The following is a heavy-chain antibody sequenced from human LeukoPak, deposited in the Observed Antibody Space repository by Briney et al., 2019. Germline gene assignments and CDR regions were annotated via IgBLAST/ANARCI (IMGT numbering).Heavy chain of an antibody. CDR3: ARRGFYDTSGYLFDH. Sequence: GGSLRLSCAASGFTFSSYEMNWVRQAPGKGLEWVSYISTSGSPIYYGDSVKGRFTISRDNAKNSLYLQMNSLRAEDTALYYCARRGFYDTSGYLFDHWGQGTLVTVSS. CDR1: GFTFSSYE. D-gene: IGHD3-22*01. V-gene: IGHV3-48*03. J-gene: IGHJ4*02. CDR2: ISTSGSPI.